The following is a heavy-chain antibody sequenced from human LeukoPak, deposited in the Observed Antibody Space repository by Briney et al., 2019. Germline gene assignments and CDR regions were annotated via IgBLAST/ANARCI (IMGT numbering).Heavy chain of an antibody. V-gene: IGHV3-23*01. Sequence: GGSLGLSCAASGFTFSSYAMSWVRQAPGKGLEWVSAISGSGGSTYYADSVKGRFTISRDNSKNTLYLQVNSLRAEDTAVYYCAKMVTATTYYYYYGMDVWGQGTTVTVSS. CDR2: ISGSGGST. J-gene: IGHJ6*02. CDR1: GFTFSSYA. D-gene: IGHD5-18*01. CDR3: AKMVTATTYYYYYGMDV.